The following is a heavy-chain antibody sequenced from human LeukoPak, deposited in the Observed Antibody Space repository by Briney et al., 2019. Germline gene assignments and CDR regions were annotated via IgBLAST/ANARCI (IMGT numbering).Heavy chain of an antibody. J-gene: IGHJ4*02. V-gene: IGHV3-23*01. CDR3: ARRDIVVVVSASDY. D-gene: IGHD2-15*01. CDR1: GFTFSSYG. CDR2: ISGSGGST. Sequence: LGGSLRLSCVASGFTFSSYGMSWVRPAPGKGLEWVSAISGSGGSTYYADSVRGRFTMSRDNSKNTVYLQMNSLRVDDTAVYYCARRDIVVVVSASDYWGQGTLVTVSS.